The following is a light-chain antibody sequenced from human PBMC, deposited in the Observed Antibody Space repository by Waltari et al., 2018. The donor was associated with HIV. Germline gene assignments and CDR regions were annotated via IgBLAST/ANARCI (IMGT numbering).Light chain of an antibody. Sequence: EIVLTQSPVTLSVSPGERATLSCRASQSVTSTLAWYQQKPGQAPRILIYGASTRATGIPARFSGSGSGTEFTLTISSLQSEDFAVYYCQQYNNWPRTFGQGTKLEIK. J-gene: IGKJ2*01. CDR2: GAS. V-gene: IGKV3-15*01. CDR3: QQYNNWPRT. CDR1: QSVTST.